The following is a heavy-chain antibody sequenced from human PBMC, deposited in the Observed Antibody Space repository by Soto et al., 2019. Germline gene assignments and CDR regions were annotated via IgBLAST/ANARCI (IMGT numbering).Heavy chain of an antibody. CDR2: VSANGGAT. V-gene: IGHV3-23*01. J-gene: IGHJ4*02. CDR3: AKSPSTTRTLIDY. D-gene: IGHD5-12*01. Sequence: PGGSLRLSCAASGFTFSSHSMNWARQAPGKGLEWVSAVSANGGATYYADSVKGRFTISRDNSKDTLYLQMNSLRAEDTAVYYCAKSPSTTRTLIDYWGQGTLVTVSS. CDR1: GFTFSSHS.